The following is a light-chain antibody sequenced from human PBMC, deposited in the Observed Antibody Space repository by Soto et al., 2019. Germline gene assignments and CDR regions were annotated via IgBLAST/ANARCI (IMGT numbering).Light chain of an antibody. CDR2: GAS. J-gene: IGKJ1*01. V-gene: IGKV3-15*01. CDR3: QQYDNWPPWT. CDR1: QSVKSN. Sequence: ETLMTQSPATLSVSPGERATLSCRASQSVKSNLAWYQQKPGQAPRLLIYGASTRATCIPARFSGSGSGTEFTLSISSLQSEDFAVYYCQQYDNWPPWTFGQGTKVEIK.